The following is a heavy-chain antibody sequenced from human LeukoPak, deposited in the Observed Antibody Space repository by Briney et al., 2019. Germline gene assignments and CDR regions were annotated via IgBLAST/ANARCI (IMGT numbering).Heavy chain of an antibody. V-gene: IGHV3-11*04. D-gene: IGHD5-12*01. CDR3: ARDGGYDLFDY. CDR2: ISSTGITK. CDR1: GFTSSDYY. Sequence: GGSLRLSCAASGFTSSDYYMSWIRQAPGKGLEWVSYISSTGITKYYADSVKGRFTISRDNAKNSLYLQMNSLRAEDTAVYYCARDGGYDLFDYWGQGTLVTVSS. J-gene: IGHJ4*02.